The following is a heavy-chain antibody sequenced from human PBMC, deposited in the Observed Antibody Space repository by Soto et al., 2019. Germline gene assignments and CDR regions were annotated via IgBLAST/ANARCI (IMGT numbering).Heavy chain of an antibody. CDR1: GYSFTSYW. D-gene: IGHD6-19*01. CDR3: ARLAFIAVAGTRYAFDI. J-gene: IGHJ3*02. V-gene: IGHV5-51*01. CDR2: IYPGDSDT. Sequence: PGESLKISCKGSGYSFTSYWIGWVRQMPGKGLEWMGIIYPGDSDTRYSPSFQGQVTISADKSISTAYLQWSSLKASDTAMYYCARLAFIAVAGTRYAFDIWGQGTMVNVSS.